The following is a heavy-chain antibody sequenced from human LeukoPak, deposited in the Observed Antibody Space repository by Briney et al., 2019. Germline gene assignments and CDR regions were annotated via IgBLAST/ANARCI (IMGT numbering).Heavy chain of an antibody. CDR2: ISWNSGSI. CDR1: GFTFDDHA. D-gene: IGHD4-17*01. J-gene: IGHJ4*02. V-gene: IGHV3-9*01. Sequence: GGSLRLSCAASGFTFDDHAMYWVRQAPGRGLEWVSGISWNSGSIDYADSVKGRFTISRDNAKNSLYLQMDSLRVEDTALYYCAKDRGLRSGYFDYWGQGTLITVSS. CDR3: AKDRGLRSGYFDY.